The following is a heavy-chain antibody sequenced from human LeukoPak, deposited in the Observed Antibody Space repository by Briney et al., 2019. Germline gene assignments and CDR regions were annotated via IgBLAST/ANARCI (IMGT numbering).Heavy chain of an antibody. Sequence: AASVKVSCKASGGTFSIYAISWVRQAPGQGLEWMGGIIPIFGTANYAQKFQGRVTITTDESTSTAYMELSSLRSEDTAVYYCARGTGTHTHYYYYYMDVWGKGTTVTVSS. CDR3: ARGTGTHTHYYYYYMDV. J-gene: IGHJ6*03. CDR1: GGTFSIYA. CDR2: IIPIFGTA. V-gene: IGHV1-69*05. D-gene: IGHD1-1*01.